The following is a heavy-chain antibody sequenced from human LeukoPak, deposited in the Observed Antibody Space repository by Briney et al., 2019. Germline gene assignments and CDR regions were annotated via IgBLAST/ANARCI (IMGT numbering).Heavy chain of an antibody. D-gene: IGHD3-10*01. V-gene: IGHV3-66*01. CDR2: IYSGGST. Sequence: GGSLRLSCAASGFTVSSNYMSWVRQAPGKGLEWVSVIYSGGSTFYRDSVKGRFTISRDNSKNTLYLQITGLRAEDTAVYYCARGAISMVRAWEFDYWGQGTLVTVSS. J-gene: IGHJ4*02. CDR3: ARGAISMVRAWEFDY. CDR1: GFTVSSNY.